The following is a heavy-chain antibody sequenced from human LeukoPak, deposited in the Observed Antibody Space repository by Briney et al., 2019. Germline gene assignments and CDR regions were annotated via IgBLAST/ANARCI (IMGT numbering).Heavy chain of an antibody. Sequence: GGSLRLSCAASGFTFSSYAMHWVRQAPGKGLEWVAVISYDGSNKYYADSVKGRFTISRDNSKNTLYLQMNSLRAEDTAMYYCAREKTRFDYWGQGTLVTVS. CDR2: ISYDGSNK. J-gene: IGHJ4*02. CDR3: AREKTRFDY. V-gene: IGHV3-30-3*01. CDR1: GFTFSSYA.